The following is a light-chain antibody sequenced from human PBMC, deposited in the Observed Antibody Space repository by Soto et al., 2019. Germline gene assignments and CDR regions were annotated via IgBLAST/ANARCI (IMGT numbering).Light chain of an antibody. J-gene: IGKJ1*01. CDR3: HQYHNWPWP. Sequence: EVVMTQSPATLSVFPGERTTLSCRASQSVTRNLAWYQQKPGQAPRLLIYAASTRATGFPARFSGSGSGTEFTLTISSLQSEDSALYYCHQYHNWPWPFGQGTKVEIK. CDR2: AAS. CDR1: QSVTRN. V-gene: IGKV3-15*01.